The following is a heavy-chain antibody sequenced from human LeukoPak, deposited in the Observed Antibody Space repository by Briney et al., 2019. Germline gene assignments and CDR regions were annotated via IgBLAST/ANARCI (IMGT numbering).Heavy chain of an antibody. V-gene: IGHV1-2*02. CDR3: ARGVYSGWYTHNWLDS. D-gene: IGHD6-19*01. J-gene: IGHJ5*01. CDR1: GYTFTSYY. CDR2: INPHNGDT. Sequence: ASVKVFCKASGYTFTSYYIHWVRQAPGQGLEWMGWINPHNGDTNYEQMSQGRVTMTRDTSISTAYMELSSLRSDDTAVYYCARGVYSGWYTHNWLDSWGQGTLVIVSS.